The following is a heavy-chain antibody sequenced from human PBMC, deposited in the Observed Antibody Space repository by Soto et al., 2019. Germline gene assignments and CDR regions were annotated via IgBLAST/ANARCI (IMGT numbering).Heavy chain of an antibody. J-gene: IGHJ4*02. CDR1: GYTFTSYA. CDR2: INAGNGNT. D-gene: IGHD3-3*01. V-gene: IGHV1-3*01. Sequence: ASVKVSCKASGYTFTSYAIHWVRQAPGQRLEWMGWINAGNGNTKYSQKCQGRVTITRDTSASTAYMELSSLRSEDPAVYYCARWRYDFWSGYYDEIDYWGQGTLVTVSS. CDR3: ARWRYDFWSGYYDEIDY.